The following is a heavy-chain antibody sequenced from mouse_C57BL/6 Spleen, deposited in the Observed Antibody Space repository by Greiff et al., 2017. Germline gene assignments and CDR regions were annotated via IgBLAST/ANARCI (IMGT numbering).Heavy chain of an antibody. CDR2: LDPSDSYT. Sequence: QVQLQQPGAELVMPGASVKLSCKASGYTFPSYWMHWVKQRPGQGLEWIGELDPSDSYTNYNQKFKGKSTLTVDKSSSTAYMQLSSLTSEDSAVYYCARRNYYGSSYFDYWGQGTTLTVSS. J-gene: IGHJ2*01. CDR3: ARRNYYGSSYFDY. V-gene: IGHV1-69*01. D-gene: IGHD1-1*01. CDR1: GYTFPSYW.